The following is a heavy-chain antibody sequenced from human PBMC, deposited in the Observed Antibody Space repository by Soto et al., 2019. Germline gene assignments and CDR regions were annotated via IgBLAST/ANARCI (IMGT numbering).Heavy chain of an antibody. V-gene: IGHV1-18*04. CDR1: GYTFNSHG. J-gene: IGHJ6*01. D-gene: IGHD1-26*01. Sequence: QVHLVQSGGEVKKPGTSVKVSCKASGYTFNSHGISWVRQAPGQGLEWMGGINTYSGNTNYAQKFQGRVTMTTSTPTNTTYLELRSLRSDDTAVYYCARGPGGATKPYYYYAMDVWGQGTPITVSS. CDR2: INTYSGNT. CDR3: ARGPGGATKPYYYYAMDV.